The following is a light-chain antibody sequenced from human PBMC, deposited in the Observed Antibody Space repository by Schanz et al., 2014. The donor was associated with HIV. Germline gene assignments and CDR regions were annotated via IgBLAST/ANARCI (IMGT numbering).Light chain of an antibody. J-gene: IGKJ3*01. CDR1: QSIRSW. CDR3: QQYDALPLT. Sequence: DIQMTQSPSTLSASVGDRVTITCRASQSIRSWLAWYQQKPGKAPKLLIYDASNLETGVPSRFSGSGSGTGFTFTISSLQPEDIATYYCQQYDALPLTFGPGTKVDLK. V-gene: IGKV1-33*01. CDR2: DAS.